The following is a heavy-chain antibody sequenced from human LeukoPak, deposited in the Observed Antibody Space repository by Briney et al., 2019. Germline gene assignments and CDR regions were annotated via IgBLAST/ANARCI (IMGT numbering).Heavy chain of an antibody. CDR3: AKSPRELYGMDV. CDR1: GFTFSSYW. V-gene: IGHV3-74*01. J-gene: IGHJ6*02. CDR2: INTDGSST. Sequence: GGSLRLSCAASGFTFSSYWMHWVRQAPGKGLVWVSRINTDGSSTSYADSVKGRFTISRDNSKNTLYLQMNTLRVDDTAVYCCAKSPRELYGMDVWGQGTTVTVSS. D-gene: IGHD5-24*01.